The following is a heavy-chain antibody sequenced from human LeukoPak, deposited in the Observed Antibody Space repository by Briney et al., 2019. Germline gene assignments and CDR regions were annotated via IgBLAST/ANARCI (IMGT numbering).Heavy chain of an antibody. CDR3: ARGLDTAKVGY. J-gene: IGHJ4*02. Sequence: SETLSLTCTVSGASISEYYWTWIRQPPGKGLEWLGHIHPSGSTYSNPSLRSRATVSVDTPKNQFSLTLSSVTAADTAMYFCARGLDTAKVGYWGQGTLVTVSS. CDR1: GASISEYY. D-gene: IGHD5-18*01. V-gene: IGHV4-4*08. CDR2: IHPSGST.